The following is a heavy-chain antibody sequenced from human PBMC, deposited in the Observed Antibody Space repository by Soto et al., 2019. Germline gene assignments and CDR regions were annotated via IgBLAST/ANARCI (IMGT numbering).Heavy chain of an antibody. CDR3: VVRHSSAYYVD. CDR2: ISSDGSEK. V-gene: IGHV3-30*03. J-gene: IGHJ1*01. CDR1: GFTFTTCA. Sequence: HPGGSLRLSCVASGFTFTTCAMHWVRQAPGKGLEWVAIISSDGSEKHYADSVKGRFTISRDNSKNTLYLQMGSLRTEDMAVYYFVVRHSSAYYVDWGQGTQVNVSS. D-gene: IGHD3-22*01.